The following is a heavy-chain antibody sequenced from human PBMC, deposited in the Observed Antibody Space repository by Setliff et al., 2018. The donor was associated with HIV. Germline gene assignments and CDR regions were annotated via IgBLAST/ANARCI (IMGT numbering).Heavy chain of an antibody. CDR3: ARDPTITMTTPGYFDY. J-gene: IGHJ4*02. V-gene: IGHV4-34*01. CDR1: GASFSDYY. D-gene: IGHD5-12*01. CDR2: IYYSGST. Sequence: SETLSLTCAVYGASFSDYYWGWIRQPPGKGLEWIGSIYYSGSTYYNPSLKSRVTISVDTSKNQFSLKLSSVTAADTAVYYCARDPTITMTTPGYFDYWGQGTLVTVS.